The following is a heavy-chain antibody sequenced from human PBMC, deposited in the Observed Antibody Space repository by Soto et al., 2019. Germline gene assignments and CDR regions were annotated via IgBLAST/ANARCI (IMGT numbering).Heavy chain of an antibody. Sequence: GGSLRLSCAASGFTFRSFTMNWVRQAPGKGLEWVSTISSNSADIYYTDALRGRFTISRDNAKNSLHLQMNSLRAEDTAVYYCTRDASRDSSARGWFDPWGPGTLVTVPQ. J-gene: IGHJ5*02. V-gene: IGHV3-21*01. CDR2: ISSNSADI. CDR3: TRDASRDSSARGWFDP. CDR1: GFTFRSFT. D-gene: IGHD6-13*01.